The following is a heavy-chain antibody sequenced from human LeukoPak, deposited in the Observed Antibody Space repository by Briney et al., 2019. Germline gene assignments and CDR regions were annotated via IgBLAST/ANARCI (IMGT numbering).Heavy chain of an antibody. CDR2: IYTSGST. Sequence: MSSETLSLTCTVSGGSISSGSYYWSWIRQPAGKGLEWIGRIYTSGSTNYNPSLKSRVTISVDTSKNQFSLKLSSVTAADTAVYYCARVHGNFLEWFFDYWGQGTLVTVSS. J-gene: IGHJ4*02. CDR1: GGSISSGSYY. D-gene: IGHD3-3*01. V-gene: IGHV4-61*02. CDR3: ARVHGNFLEWFFDY.